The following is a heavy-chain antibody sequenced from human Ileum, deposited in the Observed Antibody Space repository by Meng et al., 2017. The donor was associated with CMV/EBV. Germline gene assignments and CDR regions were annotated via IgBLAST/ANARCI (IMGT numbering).Heavy chain of an antibody. CDR3: ARIAWNVAAF. CDR2: TYYRSKWYN. CDR1: GDSVSSESAG. J-gene: IGHJ4*02. D-gene: IGHD1-1*01. Sequence: ISGDSVSSESAGWNWIRQSPSRGLEWLGRTYYRSKWYNDYAASVESRITINPDTSKNQFSLQLNSVTPDDTAVYYCARIAWNVAAFWGQGTLVTVSS. V-gene: IGHV6-1*01.